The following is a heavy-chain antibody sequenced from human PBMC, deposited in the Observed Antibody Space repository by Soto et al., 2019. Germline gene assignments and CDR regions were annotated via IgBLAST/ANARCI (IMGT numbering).Heavy chain of an antibody. CDR3: SRRIDFWSGSAIHAFDP. CDR1: GGSISSSSYY. Sequence: SETLSLTCTVSGGSISSSSYYWGWIRQPPGKGLEWIRSIYYSGSTYYNPSLKSRVTISVDTSKNQFSLKLSSVTAADTAVYYCSRRIDFWSGSAIHAFDPWGQGTLVTVSS. D-gene: IGHD3-3*01. V-gene: IGHV4-39*01. CDR2: IYYSGST. J-gene: IGHJ5*02.